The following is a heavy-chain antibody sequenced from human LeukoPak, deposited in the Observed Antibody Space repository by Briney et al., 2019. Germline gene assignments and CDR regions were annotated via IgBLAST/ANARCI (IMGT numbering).Heavy chain of an antibody. CDR1: GGTFSSYA. CDR2: IIPILGIA. J-gene: IGHJ4*02. V-gene: IGHV1-69*04. CDR3: ARGYDSSGYYYYFDY. Sequence: SVKVSCKASGGTFSSYAVSWVRQAPGQGLEWMGRIIPILGIANYAQKFQGRVTITADKSTSTAYMELSSLRSEDTAVYYCARGYDSSGYYYYFDYWGQGTLVTVSS. D-gene: IGHD3-22*01.